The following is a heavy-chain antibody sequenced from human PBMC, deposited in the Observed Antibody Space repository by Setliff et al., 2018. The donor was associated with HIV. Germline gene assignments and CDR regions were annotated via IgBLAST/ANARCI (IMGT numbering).Heavy chain of an antibody. CDR2: LRAKPDTYAA. J-gene: IGHJ3*02. D-gene: IGHD4-17*01. CDR3: AYHRSVAVTKHALNI. CDR1: GFVFGDYA. Sequence: GESLKISCAASGFVFGDYAIHWVRQAPGKGLEWVGRLRAKPDTYAAAYAAAVKGRFTISRDDSENMAYLQINSLKTEGKAVYLCAYHRSVAVTKHALNIWGQGTLVTGSS. V-gene: IGHV3-73*01.